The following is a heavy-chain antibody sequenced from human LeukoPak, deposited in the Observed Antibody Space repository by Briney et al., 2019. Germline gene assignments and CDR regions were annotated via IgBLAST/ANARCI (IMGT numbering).Heavy chain of an antibody. CDR3: ARVPDRYYYYYMDV. CDR1: GYTFTAYY. Sequence: ASVKVSCKASGYTFTAYYMHWVRQAPGQGLAWMGWINPNNGGTNYAQKFQGRVTMTRNTSISTAYMELSRLRSDDTTVYYCARVPDRYYYYYMDVWGKGTTVTISS. J-gene: IGHJ6*03. CDR2: INPNNGGT. V-gene: IGHV1-2*02.